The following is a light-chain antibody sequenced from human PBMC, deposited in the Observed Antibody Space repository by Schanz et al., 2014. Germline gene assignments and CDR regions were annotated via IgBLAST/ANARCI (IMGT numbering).Light chain of an antibody. CDR3: QQYGTLPRT. CDR2: SAS. J-gene: IGKJ1*01. CDR1: QSVSSN. V-gene: IGKV3-20*01. Sequence: EIVLTQSPVTLSVSPGERATLSCRASQSVSSNLAWYQQKPGQAPRLLIFSASNRATGIPDRFSGSGSGTDFTLTISRLQPEDFAVYYCQQYGTLPRTFGQGTRVEI.